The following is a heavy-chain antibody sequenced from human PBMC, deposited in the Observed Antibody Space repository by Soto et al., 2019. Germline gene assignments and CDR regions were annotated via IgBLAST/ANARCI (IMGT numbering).Heavy chain of an antibody. CDR3: ARAGSSDYVWGSYRRNYFDY. CDR1: GGSISSYY. V-gene: IGHV4-59*01. J-gene: IGHJ4*02. D-gene: IGHD3-16*02. Sequence: KASETLSLTCTVSGGSISSYYWSWIRQPPGKGLEWIGYIYYSGSTNYNPSLKSRVTISVDTSKNQFSLKLSSVTAADTAVYYCARAGSSDYVWGSYRRNYFDYWGQGTLVTVSS. CDR2: IYYSGST.